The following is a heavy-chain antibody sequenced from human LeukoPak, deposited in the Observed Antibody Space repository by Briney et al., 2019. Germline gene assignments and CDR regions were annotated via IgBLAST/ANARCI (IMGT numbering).Heavy chain of an antibody. CDR1: GFTCSYYW. CDR3: ARGHYGMDV. Sequence: GGSLRLADAGSGFTCSYYWMTWLDQAPGKGLKWVASIKEDGGEKYYVDSVKGPFTVSRDNAKNSFYLQMNSVRVEDTAVYYCARGHYGMDVWGQGTTVTVSS. CDR2: IKEDGGEK. J-gene: IGHJ6*02. V-gene: IGHV3-7*01.